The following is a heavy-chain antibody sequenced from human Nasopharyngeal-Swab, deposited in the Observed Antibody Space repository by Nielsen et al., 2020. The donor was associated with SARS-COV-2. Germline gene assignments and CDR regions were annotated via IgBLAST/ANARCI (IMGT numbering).Heavy chain of an antibody. Sequence: SETLSLTCTVSGGSISSYYWSWIRQPPGKGLEWIGEFVGSGGTNYNPSLQSRVTISVDKSKNQFSLKLNSVTAADTAVYYCARNGVPSYFDSWGQGTLATVSS. CDR3: ARNGVPSYFDS. CDR2: FVGSGGT. J-gene: IGHJ4*02. CDR1: GGSISSYY. V-gene: IGHV4-59*12. D-gene: IGHD4-17*01.